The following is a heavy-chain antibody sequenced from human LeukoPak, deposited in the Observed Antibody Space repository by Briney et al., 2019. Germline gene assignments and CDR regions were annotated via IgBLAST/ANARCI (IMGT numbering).Heavy chain of an antibody. D-gene: IGHD2-15*01. Sequence: PGGSLRLSCAASGFTVSSNYMSWVRQAPGKGLEWVSVIYSGGSTYYADSVKGRFTISRDNSKNTLYLQMNSLRAEDTAVYYCGRENTRGSDAFDIWGKGTMVTVSS. CDR1: GFTVSSNY. V-gene: IGHV3-66*01. CDR2: IYSGGST. J-gene: IGHJ3*02. CDR3: GRENTRGSDAFDI.